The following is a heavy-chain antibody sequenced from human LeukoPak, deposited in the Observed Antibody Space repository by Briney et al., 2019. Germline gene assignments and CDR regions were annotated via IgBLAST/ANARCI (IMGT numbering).Heavy chain of an antibody. Sequence: GGSLRLSCAASGFTFSSYWMSWVRQAPGKGLEWVANIKQDGSEKYYVDSVKGRFTISRDNAKNSLYLQMNSLRAEDTAVYYCARVRGLGSYAPLYYYGMDVWGQGTTVTVSS. V-gene: IGHV3-7*01. CDR1: GFTFSSYW. D-gene: IGHD3-10*01. J-gene: IGHJ6*02. CDR3: ARVRGLGSYAPLYYYGMDV. CDR2: IKQDGSEK.